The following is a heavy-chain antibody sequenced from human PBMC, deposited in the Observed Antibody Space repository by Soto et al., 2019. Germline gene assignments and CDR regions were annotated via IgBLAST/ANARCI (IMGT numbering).Heavy chain of an antibody. V-gene: IGHV1-8*01. J-gene: IGHJ4*02. CDR1: GYSFTDYD. CDR2: VSPDHGNA. CDR3: EVTTGS. D-gene: IGHD1-1*01. Sequence: QVQVVQSRAEVKKPGASVKVSCKTSGYSFTDYDINWVRQAPGQGLEWMGWVSPDHGNAGYAQHFQGGLTLTTNTSINTAYTALNSLTSEDTAVYYCEVTTGSWGQGTMVTVSS.